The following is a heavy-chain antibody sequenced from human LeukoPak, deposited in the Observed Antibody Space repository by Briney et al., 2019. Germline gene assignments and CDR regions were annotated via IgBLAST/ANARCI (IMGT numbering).Heavy chain of an antibody. CDR1: GFTFTSSA. CDR2: IVVGSGNT. J-gene: IGHJ3*02. D-gene: IGHD3-22*01. CDR3: AAYGDSSGYHAFDI. Sequence: SVKVSCKASGFTFTSSAMQWVRQARGQRLEWIGWIVVGSGNTNYAQKFQERVTITRDMSTSTAYMELSSLRSEDTAVYYCAAYGDSSGYHAFDIWGQGTMVTVSS. V-gene: IGHV1-58*02.